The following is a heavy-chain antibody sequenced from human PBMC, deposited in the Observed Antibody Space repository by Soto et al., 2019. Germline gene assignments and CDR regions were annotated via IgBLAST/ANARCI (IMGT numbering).Heavy chain of an antibody. V-gene: IGHV4-4*02. J-gene: IGHJ5*02. CDR2: IYHSGST. Sequence: PSETLSLTCAFSVVSISSSNWWSWVRQPPGKGLEWIGEIYHSGSTNYNPSLKSRVTISVDKSKNQFSLKLSSVTAADTAVYYCARAVVLRPFDWFRNLLWFEPWRQGTLVSVSS. D-gene: IGHD3-9*01. CDR1: VVSISSSNW. CDR3: ARAVVLRPFDWFRNLLWFEP.